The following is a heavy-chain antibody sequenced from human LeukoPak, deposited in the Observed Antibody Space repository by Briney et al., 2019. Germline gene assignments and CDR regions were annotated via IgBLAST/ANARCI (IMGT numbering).Heavy chain of an antibody. D-gene: IGHD1-7*01. V-gene: IGHV4-34*01. CDR2: INHSGST. CDR3: ARGRWKYPEYYFDY. J-gene: IGHJ4*02. Sequence: PSETLSLTCAVYGGSFSGYYWSWIRQPPGKGLEWIGEINHSGSTNYNPSLKSRVTISVDTSKNQFSLKLSSVTAADTAVYYCARGRWKYPEYYFDYWGQGTLVTVSS. CDR1: GGSFSGYY.